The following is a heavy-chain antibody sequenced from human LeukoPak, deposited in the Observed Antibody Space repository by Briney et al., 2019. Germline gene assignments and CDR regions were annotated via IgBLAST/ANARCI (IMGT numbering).Heavy chain of an antibody. CDR2: IYTSVSI. V-gene: IGHV4-61*02. D-gene: IGHD5-24*01. J-gene: IGHJ5*02. CDR1: GDSVNSGYSY. CDR3: ARVPDGYNLGTYFDP. Sequence: PSETLSLTCTVSGDSVNSGYSYWNWIRQPAGKGLEWIGRIYTSVSIIYNPSLKSRVTISIDTSKNQFSLKLSSVTAADTAVYYCARVPDGYNLGTYFDPWGQGTLVTVSS.